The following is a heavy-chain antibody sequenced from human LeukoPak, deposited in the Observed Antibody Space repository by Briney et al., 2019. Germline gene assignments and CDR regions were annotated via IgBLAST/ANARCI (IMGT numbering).Heavy chain of an antibody. V-gene: IGHV5-51*01. CDR3: ARLSCSSTSCPFDY. Sequence: GESLKISCKGSGYSFTSYWIGWVRQMPGKGLEWMGIINPGDSDTRYSPSFQSQVTISADKSISTAYLQWYSLKASDTAMYYCARLSCSSTSCPFDYWGQGTLVTVSS. CDR1: GYSFTSYW. D-gene: IGHD2-2*01. J-gene: IGHJ4*02. CDR2: INPGDSDT.